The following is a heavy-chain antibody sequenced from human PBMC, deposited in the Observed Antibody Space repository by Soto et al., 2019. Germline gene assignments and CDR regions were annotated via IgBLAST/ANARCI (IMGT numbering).Heavy chain of an antibody. CDR2: INHSGST. CDR1: GGSFSGYY. D-gene: IGHD3-3*01. V-gene: IGHV4-34*01. Sequence: PSETLSLICAVYGGSFSGYYWSWIRQPPGKGLEWIGEINHSGSTNYNPSLKSRVTISVDTSKNQFSLKLSSVTAADTAVYYCARGGHYILRFLEWSPSGYYYYYSMDVWGQGTTATVSS. CDR3: ARGGHYILRFLEWSPSGYYYYYSMDV. J-gene: IGHJ6*02.